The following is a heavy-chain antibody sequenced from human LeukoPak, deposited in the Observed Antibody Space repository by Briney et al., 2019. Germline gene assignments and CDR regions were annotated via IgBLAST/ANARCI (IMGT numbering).Heavy chain of an antibody. J-gene: IGHJ4*02. CDR3: ATEGPSKYFFDY. Sequence: ASVKVSCKASGGTFSSYAISWVRQAPGQGLEWMGMIFHSGGDTIYAQELQGRVTMTRDTSTSTVYMDLSGLTYEDTAVYYCATEGPSKYFFDYWGQGTLVTVSS. V-gene: IGHV1-46*01. CDR2: IFHSGGDT. CDR1: GGTFSSYA.